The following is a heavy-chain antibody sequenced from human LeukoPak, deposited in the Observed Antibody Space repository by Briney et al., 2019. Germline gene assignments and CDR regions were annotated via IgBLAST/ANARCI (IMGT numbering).Heavy chain of an antibody. CDR2: IKSKTDGGAT. V-gene: IGHV3-15*01. Sequence: GGSLRLSCSASGFTFSNAWMSWVRQAPGKGLEWVGRIKSKTDGGATDYAAPVKGRFTISRDDSKNTLYLQMKSLKIEDTVVYYCTTGHDYSNYWGQRTLVTVSS. CDR1: GFTFSNAW. D-gene: IGHD4-11*01. J-gene: IGHJ4*02. CDR3: TTGHDYSNY.